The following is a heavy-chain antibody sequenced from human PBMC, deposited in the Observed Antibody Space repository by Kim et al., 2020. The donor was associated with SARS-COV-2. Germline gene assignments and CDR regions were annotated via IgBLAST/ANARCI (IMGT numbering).Heavy chain of an antibody. CDR2: IIPIFGTA. CDR1: GGTFSSYA. CDR3: ARGSLAGSGWYGNYFDY. J-gene: IGHJ4*02. D-gene: IGHD6-19*01. Sequence: SVKVSCKASGGTFSSYAISWVRQAPGQGLEWMGGIIPIFGTANYAQKFQGRVTITADESTSTAYMELSSLRSEDTAVYYCARGSLAGSGWYGNYFDYWGQGTLVTVSS. V-gene: IGHV1-69*13.